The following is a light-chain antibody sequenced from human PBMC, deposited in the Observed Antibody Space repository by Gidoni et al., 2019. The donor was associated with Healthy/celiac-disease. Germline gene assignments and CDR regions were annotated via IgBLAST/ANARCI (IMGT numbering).Light chain of an antibody. CDR1: QSISSY. Sequence: DIQMTQSPSSLSASVGDRVTITCRASQSISSYLNWYLQKPGKAPKLLIYAASSLQSGVPSRFSGSGSGTDFTLTISSLQPEDSATYYCQQSYSTLSITFGQGTRLEIK. J-gene: IGKJ5*01. CDR3: QQSYSTLSIT. V-gene: IGKV1-39*01. CDR2: AAS.